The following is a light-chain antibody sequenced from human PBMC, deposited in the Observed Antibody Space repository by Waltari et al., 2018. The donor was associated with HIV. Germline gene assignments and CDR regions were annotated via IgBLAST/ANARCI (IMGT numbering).Light chain of an antibody. CDR2: EDN. Sequence: FVLTQPHSVSESPGKTVTISCTRNTGNISTNYVHWFQQRPGSSPTTVIYEDNQTPSGVPDRFSGSINSSSNSAALTISGLETDDEADYYCQSYDNNDVIFGGGTRLTVL. CDR3: QSYDNNDVI. V-gene: IGLV6-57*01. CDR1: TGNISTNY. J-gene: IGLJ2*01.